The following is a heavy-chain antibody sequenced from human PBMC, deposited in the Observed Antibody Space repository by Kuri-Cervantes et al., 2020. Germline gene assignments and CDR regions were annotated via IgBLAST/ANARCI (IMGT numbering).Heavy chain of an antibody. J-gene: IGHJ5*02. Sequence: ASVKVSCKATGYRFTSFGITWVRQAPGQGLEWMGWINAGNGNTAYSQKFQGRVTITRDTSASAAYMELSSLRFEDTAVYYCARGRAVRVSWFDPWGQGTQVTVSS. D-gene: IGHD4-17*01. CDR2: INAGNGNT. V-gene: IGHV1-3*01. CDR3: ARGRAVRVSWFDP. CDR1: GYRFTSFG.